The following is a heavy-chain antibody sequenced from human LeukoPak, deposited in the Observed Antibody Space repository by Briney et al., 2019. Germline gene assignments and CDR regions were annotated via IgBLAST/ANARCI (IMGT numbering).Heavy chain of an antibody. CDR2: INHSGST. V-gene: IGHV4-34*01. CDR1: GGSFSGYY. J-gene: IGHJ5*02. Sequence: RSSETLSLTCAVYGGSFSGYYWSWIRQPPGKGLEWIGEINHSGSTNYNPSLKGRVTISVDTSKNQFSLKLSSVTAADTAVYYCARLRIAVAGGYTTAWFDPRGQGTLVTVSS. D-gene: IGHD6-19*01. CDR3: ARLRIAVAGGYTTAWFDP.